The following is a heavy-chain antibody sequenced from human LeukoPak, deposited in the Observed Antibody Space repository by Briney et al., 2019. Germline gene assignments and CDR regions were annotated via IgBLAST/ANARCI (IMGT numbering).Heavy chain of an antibody. Sequence: ASVKVSCKASGYTFTSYGISRVRQAPGQGPERMGWISAYNGNTNYAQKLQGRVTMTTDTSTSTVYMELRRLRYDDTAVYYCARDLDWDYYDSSGNDAFDIWGEGTRVSVSS. CDR1: GYTFTSYG. V-gene: IGHV1-18*01. CDR3: ARDLDWDYYDSSGNDAFDI. D-gene: IGHD3-22*01. J-gene: IGHJ3*02. CDR2: ISAYNGNT.